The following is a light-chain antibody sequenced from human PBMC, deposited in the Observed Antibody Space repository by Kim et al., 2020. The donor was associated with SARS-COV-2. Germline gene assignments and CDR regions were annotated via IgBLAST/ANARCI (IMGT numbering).Light chain of an antibody. CDR1: SGDIGNSNS. CDR2: DVR. V-gene: IGLV2-14*03. J-gene: IGLJ1*01. CDR3: CSTSNTLDYV. Sequence: GLSITISCSGTSGDIGNSNSVSWYQQHSGEAPRLIIYDVRDRPSGVSARFSGSKSANMASLTISGLRSEDEADYYCCSTSNTLDYVFGSGTKVTVL.